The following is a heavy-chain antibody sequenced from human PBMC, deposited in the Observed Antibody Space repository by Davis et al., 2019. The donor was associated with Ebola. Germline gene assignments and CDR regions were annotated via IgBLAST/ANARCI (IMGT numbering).Heavy chain of an antibody. J-gene: IGHJ4*02. CDR3: ARALYYYDSSGSQGY. D-gene: IGHD3-22*01. CDR2: IWYDGSNK. Sequence: GSLRLSCAASGFTFSSYGMHWVRQAPGKGLEWVAVIWYDGSNKYYADSVKGRFTISRDNSKNTLYLQMNSLRAEDTAVYYCARALYYYDSSGSQGYWGQGTLVTVSS. V-gene: IGHV3-33*01. CDR1: GFTFSSYG.